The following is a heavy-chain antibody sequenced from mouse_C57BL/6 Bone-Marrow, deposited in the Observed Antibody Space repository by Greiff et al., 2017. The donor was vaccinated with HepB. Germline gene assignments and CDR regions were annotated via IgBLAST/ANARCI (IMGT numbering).Heavy chain of an antibody. Sequence: EVQLVESGGGLVKPGGSLKLSCAASGFTFSDYGMHWVRQAPEKGLEWVAYISSGSSTIYYADTVKGRFTISRDKAKNTMFLQMTSLRSEDTAMYYCARRKRSWNYFDYWGQGTTLTVSS. CDR2: ISSGSSTI. CDR1: GFTFSDYG. CDR3: ARRKRSWNYFDY. V-gene: IGHV5-17*01. D-gene: IGHD1-1*01. J-gene: IGHJ2*01.